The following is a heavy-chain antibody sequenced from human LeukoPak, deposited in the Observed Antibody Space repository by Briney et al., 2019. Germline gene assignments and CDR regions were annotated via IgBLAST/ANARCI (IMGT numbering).Heavy chain of an antibody. Sequence: AASVKVSCKASGYTFTSYGINWVRQATGQGLEWMGWMNPNSGNTGYAQKFQGRVTMTRNTSISTAYMELSSLGSEDTAVYYCARGQLLWFGELSFDYWGQGTLVTVSS. D-gene: IGHD3-10*01. CDR1: GYTFTSYG. CDR3: ARGQLLWFGELSFDY. J-gene: IGHJ4*02. V-gene: IGHV1-8*02. CDR2: MNPNSGNT.